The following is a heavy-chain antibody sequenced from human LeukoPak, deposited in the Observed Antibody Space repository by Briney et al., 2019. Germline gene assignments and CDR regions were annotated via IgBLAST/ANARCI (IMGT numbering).Heavy chain of an antibody. CDR3: ARGGQGDGYSADEAFDI. CDR2: TYYRSKWYN. D-gene: IGHD5-18*01. CDR1: GDSISSNSS. Sequence: QTLSLTCAIFGDSISSNSSWNWIRPSPSRGLEWLGRTYYRSKWYNDYVVSVKSRVNINPDTSKNQFSLQLNSVTPEDTAVYYCARGGQGDGYSADEAFDIWGQGTMVTVS. V-gene: IGHV6-1*01. J-gene: IGHJ3*02.